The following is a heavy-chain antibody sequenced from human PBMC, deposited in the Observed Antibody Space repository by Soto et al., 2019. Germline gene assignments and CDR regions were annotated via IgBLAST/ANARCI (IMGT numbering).Heavy chain of an antibody. V-gene: IGHV1-8*01. CDR1: GYTFTSYD. CDR3: ARAQGYYYRMDV. Sequence: VASVKVSCKASGYTFTSYDINWVRQATGQGLEWMGWMNPNSGNTGYAQKFQGRVTMTRNTSISTAYMELSSLRSEDTAVYYCARAQGYYYRMDVWVQVTTVTVSS. CDR2: MNPNSGNT. J-gene: IGHJ6*02.